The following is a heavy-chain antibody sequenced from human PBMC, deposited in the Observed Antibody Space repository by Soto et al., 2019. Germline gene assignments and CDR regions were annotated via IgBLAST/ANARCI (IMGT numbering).Heavy chain of an antibody. CDR2: ISAYNGYR. Sequence: QVQLVQSGAEVKEPGASVKVSCKASGYTFINYGITWVRQAPGQGLEWIGWISAYNGYRNYAKKFQGRVTMTTDTTTRTVYMKMRSLRSDDTAIYYCARDPLAPCGGECFYLWWGQGTLVTVSS. D-gene: IGHD2-21*01. V-gene: IGHV1-18*01. J-gene: IGHJ4*02. CDR1: GYTFINYG. CDR3: ARDPLAPCGGECFYLW.